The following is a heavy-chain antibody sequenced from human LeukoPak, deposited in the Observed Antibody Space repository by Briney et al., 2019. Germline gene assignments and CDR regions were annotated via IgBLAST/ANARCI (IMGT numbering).Heavy chain of an antibody. CDR3: AREAYPLYYFDY. Sequence: ASVKVSCKVSGYTLTELSMHWVRQAPGRGLEWMGGFDPEDGDTIYAQKFQGRVTMTEDTSTDTAYMKLSSLRAEDTAVYYCAREAYPLYYFDYWGQGTLVTVSS. V-gene: IGHV1-24*01. CDR1: GYTLTELS. CDR2: FDPEDGDT. J-gene: IGHJ4*02.